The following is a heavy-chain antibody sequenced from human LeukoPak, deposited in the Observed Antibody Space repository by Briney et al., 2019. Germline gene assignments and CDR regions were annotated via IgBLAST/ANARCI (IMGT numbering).Heavy chain of an antibody. Sequence: RGSLRLSCAASGFTLRNYAMFWVRQAPGEGLEWVSAVSGRDDSTYYADSVKGRFIISRDNSKNTLYLQMNSLRAEDTAVYYCAKWGDYDILTGYYDPDYWGQGTLVTVSS. CDR1: GFTLRNYA. CDR2: VSGRDDST. D-gene: IGHD3-9*01. J-gene: IGHJ4*02. CDR3: AKWGDYDILTGYYDPDY. V-gene: IGHV3-23*01.